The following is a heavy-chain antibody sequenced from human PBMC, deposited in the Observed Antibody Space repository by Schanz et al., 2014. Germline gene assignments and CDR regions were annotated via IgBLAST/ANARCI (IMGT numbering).Heavy chain of an antibody. V-gene: IGHV4-30-4*07. CDR2: IYSSGST. J-gene: IGHJ6*02. Sequence: QVQLQESGPRLVKPSQTLSLTCTVSGGSISSGAYSWSWIRQPPGKRPEWIGYIYSSGSTYYNPSLKSRVSMSIDTSKNQFSLKRSSVTAADTAVYYCARDRGMTTSDYYYGMDVWGQGTTVTVSS. CDR1: GGSISSGAYS. CDR3: ARDRGMTTSDYYYGMDV. D-gene: IGHD4-17*01.